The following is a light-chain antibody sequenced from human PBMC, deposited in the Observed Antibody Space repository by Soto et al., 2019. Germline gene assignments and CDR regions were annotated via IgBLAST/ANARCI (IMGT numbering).Light chain of an antibody. V-gene: IGKV1-39*01. CDR1: QSISNH. J-gene: IGKJ1*01. Sequence: IQMTQSPSSLSASVEDRVIITCRASQSISNHLNWYQQKPGKAPKLLIFAASSLQSGVPSRFSGSRSGPDFTLTISSLQPEDFATYYCQQSYSSTPKFSQGTKV. CDR3: QQSYSSTPK. CDR2: AAS.